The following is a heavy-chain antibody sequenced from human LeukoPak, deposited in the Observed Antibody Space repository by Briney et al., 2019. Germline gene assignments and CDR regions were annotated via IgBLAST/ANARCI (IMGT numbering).Heavy chain of an antibody. CDR1: GFTFSSYG. Sequence: GGSLRLSCAASGFTFSSYGMHWVRQAPGKGLEWVAFIRYDGSNKYYADSVKGRFTISRDNSKNTLYLQMNSLRAEDTAVYYCARAVGLVGATTRLDYWGQGTLVTVSS. J-gene: IGHJ4*02. V-gene: IGHV3-30*02. D-gene: IGHD1-26*01. CDR3: ARAVGLVGATTRLDY. CDR2: IRYDGSNK.